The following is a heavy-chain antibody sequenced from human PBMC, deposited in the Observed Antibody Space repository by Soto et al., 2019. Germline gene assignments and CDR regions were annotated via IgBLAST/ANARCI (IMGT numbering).Heavy chain of an antibody. CDR1: GGSISSGDYY. CDR3: ASLAAAGPAIDY. J-gene: IGHJ4*02. CDR2: VYYGGST. D-gene: IGHD6-13*01. V-gene: IGHV4-30-4*01. Sequence: QVQLQESGPGLVKPSQTLSLTCTVSGGSISSGDYYWSWIRQPPGKGLEWIGYVYYGGSTYYNPSLKSRVTIPVDTSKNKFSLKLSAVTAADTAVYYCASLAAAGPAIDYWGQGTLVTVSS.